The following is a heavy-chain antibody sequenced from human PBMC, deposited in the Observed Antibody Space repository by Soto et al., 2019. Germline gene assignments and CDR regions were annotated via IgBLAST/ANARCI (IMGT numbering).Heavy chain of an antibody. D-gene: IGHD3-3*01. J-gene: IGHJ4*02. Sequence: EVQLLESGGGLVQPGGSLRLSCAASGFTFSGYAMSWVRQTPGKGLEWVSTISGSGGSRYYADSVKGRFTISRDNSKNTLYLQMNSLGAEDTAVYYCAKDVKHYDVPPFYFDYWGQGTLVTVSS. V-gene: IGHV3-23*01. CDR3: AKDVKHYDVPPFYFDY. CDR2: ISGSGGSR. CDR1: GFTFSGYA.